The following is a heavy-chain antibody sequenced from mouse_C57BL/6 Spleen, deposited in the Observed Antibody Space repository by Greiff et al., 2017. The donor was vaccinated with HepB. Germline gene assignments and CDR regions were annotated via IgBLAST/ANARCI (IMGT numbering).Heavy chain of an antibody. V-gene: IGHV1-55*01. CDR1: GYTFTSYW. J-gene: IGHJ3*01. Sequence: QVQLKQPGAELVKPGASVKMSCKASGYTFTSYWITWVKQRPGQGLEWIGDIYPGSGSTNYNEKFKSKATLTVDTSSSTAYMQLSSLTFEDSAVYYCARPYDYDAAWFAYWGQGTLVTVSA. CDR2: IYPGSGST. D-gene: IGHD2-4*01. CDR3: ARPYDYDAAWFAY.